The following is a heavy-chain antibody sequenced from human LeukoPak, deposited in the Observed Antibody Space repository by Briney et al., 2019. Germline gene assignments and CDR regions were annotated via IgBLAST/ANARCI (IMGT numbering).Heavy chain of an antibody. CDR1: GLTFSSYE. CDR2: ISSSGSTI. CDR3: ARNSGRDGYYYYMDV. Sequence: GGSLRLSCAASGLTFSSYEMNWVRQAPGKGLEWVSYISSSGSTIYYADSVKGRFTISRDNAKNSLYLQMNSLRAEDTAVYYCARNSGRDGYYYYMDVWGKGTTVTVSS. J-gene: IGHJ6*03. V-gene: IGHV3-48*03. D-gene: IGHD1-26*01.